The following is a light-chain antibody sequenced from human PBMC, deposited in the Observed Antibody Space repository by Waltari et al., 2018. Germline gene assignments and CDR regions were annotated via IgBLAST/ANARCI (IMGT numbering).Light chain of an antibody. V-gene: IGLV2-14*03. J-gene: IGLJ2*01. Sequence: QSALTQPASVSGSPGQSITISCPGSSSAVGGYNYVSWYQQHPGKAPKLMISDVNKRPSGVSNRFSGSKSDNTASLTISGLQAEDEAHYYCTSFTSSSTIVFGGGTKLTVL. CDR3: TSFTSSSTIV. CDR1: SSAVGGYNY. CDR2: DVN.